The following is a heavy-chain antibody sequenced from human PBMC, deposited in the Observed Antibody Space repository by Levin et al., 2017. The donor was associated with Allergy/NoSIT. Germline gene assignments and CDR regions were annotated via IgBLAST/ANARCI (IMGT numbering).Heavy chain of an antibody. CDR1: GGSISSSNYY. Sequence: PSETLSLTCTVSGGSISSSNYYWGWIRQPPGKGLEWIGSIYYSGSTYYNPSLKSRVTISVDTSKNQFSLKLSSVTAADTAVYYCATQGYSRGWRFVAYWGQGTLVTVSS. J-gene: IGHJ4*02. CDR3: ATQGYSRGWRFVAY. V-gene: IGHV4-39*01. CDR2: IYYSGST. D-gene: IGHD6-19*01.